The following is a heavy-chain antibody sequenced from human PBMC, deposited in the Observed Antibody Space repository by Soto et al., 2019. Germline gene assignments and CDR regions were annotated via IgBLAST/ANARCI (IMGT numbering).Heavy chain of an antibody. D-gene: IGHD3-9*01. CDR1: GGSSSSYY. CDR3: ARVSASIFLDY. V-gene: IGHV4-59*01. Sequence: QVQLQESGPGLGKPSETLSLTCTVSGGSSSSYYWSWIRQPPGKGLEWIGYIYYSGSTNYNPSLKSRFTISVDTSKNQFSLKLSSVTAADTAVYYCARVSASIFLDYWGQGTLVTVSS. J-gene: IGHJ4*02. CDR2: IYYSGST.